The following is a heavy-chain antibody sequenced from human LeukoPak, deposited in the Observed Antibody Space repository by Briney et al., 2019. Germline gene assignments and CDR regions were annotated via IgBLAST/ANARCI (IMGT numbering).Heavy chain of an antibody. CDR1: GGSISSSSYY. D-gene: IGHD3-22*01. J-gene: IGHJ4*02. V-gene: IGHV4-39*01. CDR2: IYYSGST. CDR3: ASPSPIYYDSNGRHFDY. Sequence: KASETLSLTCTVSGGSISSSSYYWGWIRQPPGTGLEWIGSIYYSGSTYYNPSLKSRVTISVDTSKNQFSLKLSSVTAADTAVYYCASPSPIYYDSNGRHFDYWGQGTLVTVSS.